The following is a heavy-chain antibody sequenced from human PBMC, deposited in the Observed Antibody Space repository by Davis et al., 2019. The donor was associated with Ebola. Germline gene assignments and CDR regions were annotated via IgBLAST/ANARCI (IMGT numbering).Heavy chain of an antibody. V-gene: IGHV1-58*01. J-gene: IGHJ4*02. Sequence: SVKVSCKASGFTFTSSAVQWVRQARGQRLEWIGWIVVGSGNTNYAQKFQERVTITRDMSTSTAYMELSSLRSEDTAVYYCAADVYYYDSSGYSTPYYFDYWGQGTLVTVSS. CDR1: GFTFTSSA. CDR3: AADVYYYDSSGYSTPYYFDY. D-gene: IGHD3-22*01. CDR2: IVVGSGNT.